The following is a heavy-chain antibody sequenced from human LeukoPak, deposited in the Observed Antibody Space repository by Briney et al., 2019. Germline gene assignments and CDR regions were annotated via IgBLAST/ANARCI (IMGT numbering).Heavy chain of an antibody. CDR1: GGSISNYY. Sequence: SETLSLTCTVSGGSISNYYWIWIRQPPGKGLEWIGYIYYSGTTKYNPSLKSRATTSVDTSKNQFSLNLNSVTAADTAVYYCARGAYSSGWYLEYWGQGTLVTVSS. J-gene: IGHJ4*02. CDR3: ARGAYSSGWYLEY. CDR2: IYYSGTT. D-gene: IGHD6-19*01. V-gene: IGHV4-59*01.